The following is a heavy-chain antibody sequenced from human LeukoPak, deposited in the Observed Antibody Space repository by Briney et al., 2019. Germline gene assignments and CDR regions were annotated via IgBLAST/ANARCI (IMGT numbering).Heavy chain of an antibody. CDR3: ARRTTVTIPFGY. J-gene: IGHJ4*02. D-gene: IGHD4-11*01. CDR2: INHSGST. V-gene: IGHV4-34*01. CDR1: GGSFSGYY. Sequence: KPSETLSLTCAVYGGSFSGYYWSWIRQPPGKGLEWIGEINHSGSTNYNPSLKSRVTISVDKSKNQFSLKLSSVTAADTAVYYCARRTTVTIPFGYWGQGTLVTVSS.